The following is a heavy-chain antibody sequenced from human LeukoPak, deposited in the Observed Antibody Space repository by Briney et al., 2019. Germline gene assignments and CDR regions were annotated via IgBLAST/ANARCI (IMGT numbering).Heavy chain of an antibody. D-gene: IGHD6-19*01. CDR1: GYTFSTYY. CDR2: ISPSAGGT. Sequence: ASVKVSCKASGYTFSTYYVHWGRQAPGQGLEWMGIISPSAGGTSYTQKFQDRVTMTTDTSTSTVYMELSGLRSEDTALYYCARERDSRGWYYSDYWGEGTTVSVS. V-gene: IGHV1-46*01. CDR3: ARERDSRGWYYSDY. J-gene: IGHJ4*03.